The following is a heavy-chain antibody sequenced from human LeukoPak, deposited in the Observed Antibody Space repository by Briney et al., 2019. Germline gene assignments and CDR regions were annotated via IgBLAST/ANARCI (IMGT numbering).Heavy chain of an antibody. J-gene: IGHJ3*02. CDR2: IYFSGST. V-gene: IGHV4-59*01. CDR3: ARAGIGAAGTGEAFDI. Sequence: PSETLSLTCTASGGTISSYYWSWIRPPPGQGLVWIVYIYFSGSTNNNPSLKRRVTISVNTSKNHFSLKLSSVSAADTAVYDCARAGIGAAGTGEAFDIWGQGTMVTVSS. CDR1: GGTISSYY. D-gene: IGHD6-13*01.